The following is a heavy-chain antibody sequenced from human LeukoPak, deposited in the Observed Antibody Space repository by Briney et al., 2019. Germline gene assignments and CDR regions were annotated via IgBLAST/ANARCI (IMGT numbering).Heavy chain of an antibody. Sequence: ASVKVSCKASGYTFTSYDINWVRQATGQGLEWLGWMNPNSGNTGYAQKFQGRVTMTSDTSIDTAYMELSSLRSEDTAVYYCATGRMVRGVIGFDYWGRGTLVTVSS. CDR1: GYTFTSYD. CDR2: MNPNSGNT. V-gene: IGHV1-8*01. CDR3: ATGRMVRGVIGFDY. J-gene: IGHJ4*02. D-gene: IGHD3-10*01.